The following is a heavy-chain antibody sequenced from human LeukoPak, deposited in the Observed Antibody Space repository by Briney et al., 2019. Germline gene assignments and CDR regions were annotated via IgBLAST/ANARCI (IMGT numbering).Heavy chain of an antibody. J-gene: IGHJ4*02. CDR2: IYPGDSDT. D-gene: IGHD5-24*01. CDR3: ARSFSVGLSGGQGWLQSWVYFDY. Sequence: GESLKISCKGSGYSFTSYWIGWVRQMPGKGLEWMGIIYPGDSDTRYSPSFQGQVTISADKSISTAYLQWSSLKASDTAMYYCARSFSVGLSGGQGWLQSWVYFDYWGQGTLVTVSS. CDR1: GYSFTSYW. V-gene: IGHV5-51*01.